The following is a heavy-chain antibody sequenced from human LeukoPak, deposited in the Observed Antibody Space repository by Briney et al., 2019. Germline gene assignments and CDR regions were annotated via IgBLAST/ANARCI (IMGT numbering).Heavy chain of an antibody. CDR3: ARGSQNYYNPFDN. D-gene: IGHD3-10*01. CDR2: IHSSGST. CDR1: GGSICGSISGTY. V-gene: IGHV4-4*07. J-gene: IGHJ4*02. Sequence: PSETLSLTCTVSGGSICGSISGTYSSWVRQPAGKGLEWIGRIHSSGSTKYNPSLKSRVTMSVDTSKNQLFLRLTSVTAADTALYYCARGSQNYYNPFDNWGQGTLVTVSS.